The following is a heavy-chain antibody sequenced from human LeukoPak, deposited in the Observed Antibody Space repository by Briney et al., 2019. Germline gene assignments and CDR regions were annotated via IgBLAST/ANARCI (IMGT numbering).Heavy chain of an antibody. Sequence: ASVKVSCKASGYSFTGYGVAWVRQAPGQGLEWMGWIAAYNGPTNYAENLQGRLTLSTDTSTSSAFMELRNLTSDDTAVYFCVRSYGLEGDYWGRGTLVTVSS. D-gene: IGHD3-16*01. CDR3: VRSYGLEGDY. J-gene: IGHJ4*02. V-gene: IGHV1-18*01. CDR1: GYSFTGYG. CDR2: IAAYNGPT.